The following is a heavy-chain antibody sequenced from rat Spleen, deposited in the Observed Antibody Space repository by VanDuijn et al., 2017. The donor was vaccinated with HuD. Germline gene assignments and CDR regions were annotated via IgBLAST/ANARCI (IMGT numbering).Heavy chain of an antibody. CDR1: GFTFSNFV. CDR3: ANAEFGVGWFAY. J-gene: IGHJ3*01. Sequence: EVELVESGGGLVQPGRSMKLSCAASGFTFSNFVMAWVRQAPTKGLEWVATITSGDSNTYYPDSVKGRFTISRDNAKSTLYLQMDSLRSEDTATYYCANAEFGVGWFAYWGQGTLVTVSS. V-gene: IGHV5-25*01. CDR2: ITSGDSNT. D-gene: IGHD4-3*01.